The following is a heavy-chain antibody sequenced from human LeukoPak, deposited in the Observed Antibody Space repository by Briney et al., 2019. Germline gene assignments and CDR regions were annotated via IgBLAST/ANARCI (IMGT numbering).Heavy chain of an antibody. D-gene: IGHD3-22*01. V-gene: IGHV3-33*01. CDR1: GFTFSSYG. CDR2: IWYDGSNK. CDR3: ARDAHDSSGYYSLGRYYYYGVDV. J-gene: IGHJ6*02. Sequence: GGSLRLSCAASGFTFSSYGMHWVRQAPGKGLEWVAVIWYDGSNKYYADSVKGRFTISRDNSKNTLYLQMNSLRAEDTAVYYCARDAHDSSGYYSLGRYYYYGVDVWGQGTTVTVSS.